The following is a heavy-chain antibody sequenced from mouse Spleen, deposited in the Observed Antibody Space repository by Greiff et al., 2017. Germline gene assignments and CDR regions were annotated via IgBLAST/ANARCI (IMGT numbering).Heavy chain of an antibody. D-gene: IGHD4-1*01. Sequence: QVHVKQPGAELVKPGASVKLSCKASGYTFTSYWMQWVKQRPGQGLEWIGEIDPSDSYTNYNQKFKGKATLTVDTSSSTAYMQLSSLTSEDSAVYYCARGTGRFDYWGQGTTLTVSS. V-gene: IGHV1-50*01. CDR2: IDPSDSYT. CDR3: ARGTGRFDY. CDR1: GYTFTSYW. J-gene: IGHJ2*01.